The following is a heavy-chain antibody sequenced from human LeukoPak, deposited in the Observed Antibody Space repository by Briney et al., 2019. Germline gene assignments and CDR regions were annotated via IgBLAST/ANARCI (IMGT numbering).Heavy chain of an antibody. V-gene: IGHV3-23*01. CDR2: ISGSGGST. Sequence: GGSLRLSCAASGFTFSSYAMSWVRQAPGKGLEWVSAISGSGGSTYYADSVKGRFTISRDNSKNTLYLQMNSLRAEDTAVYYRAKDPDYYYYGMDVWGQGTTVTVSS. CDR1: GFTFSSYA. CDR3: AKDPDYYYYGMDV. J-gene: IGHJ6*02.